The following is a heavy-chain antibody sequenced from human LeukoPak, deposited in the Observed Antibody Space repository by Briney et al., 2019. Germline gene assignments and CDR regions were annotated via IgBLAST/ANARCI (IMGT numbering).Heavy chain of an antibody. CDR2: IYTSGST. V-gene: IGHV4-61*02. D-gene: IGHD5-24*01. CDR1: GGSIYSGSYY. J-gene: IGHJ4*02. CDR3: ARDRRDGYNLYYFDL. Sequence: SQTLSLTCTVSGGSIYSGSYYWCWIRQPAGKGLEWIGRIYTSGSTNYNPSLKSRVTISVDTSKNQFSLKLSSVTAADTAVYYCARDRRDGYNLYYFDLWGQGTLVTVSS.